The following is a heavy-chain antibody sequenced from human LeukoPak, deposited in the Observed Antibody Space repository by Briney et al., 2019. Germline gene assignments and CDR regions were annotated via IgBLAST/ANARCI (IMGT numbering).Heavy chain of an antibody. CDR3: ARSRRTYSSEDYFDY. CDR2: IYYSGST. Sequence: SETLSLTCTVSGGSISSHFWSWIRQPPGKGLEWIGYIYYSGSTNYNPSLKSRVTISVDTSKNQFSLKLSSVTAADTAVYYCARSRRTYSSEDYFDYLGQGTLVTVSS. J-gene: IGHJ4*02. V-gene: IGHV4-59*11. D-gene: IGHD3-22*01. CDR1: GGSISSHF.